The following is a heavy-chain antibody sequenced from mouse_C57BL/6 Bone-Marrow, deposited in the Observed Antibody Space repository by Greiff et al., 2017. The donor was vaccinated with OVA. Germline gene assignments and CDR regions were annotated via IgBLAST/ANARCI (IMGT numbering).Heavy chain of an antibody. Sequence: VQLVESGAELARPGASVKMSCKASGYTFTSYTMHWVKQRPGQGLEWIGYISPSSGYTKYNQKFKDKATLTADKSSSTAYMQLISLTSEDSAVYYCARPRLPYFDYWGQGTTHTVSS. V-gene: IGHV1-4*01. D-gene: IGHD5-5*01. J-gene: IGHJ2*01. CDR2: ISPSSGYT. CDR3: ARPRLPYFDY. CDR1: GYTFTSYT.